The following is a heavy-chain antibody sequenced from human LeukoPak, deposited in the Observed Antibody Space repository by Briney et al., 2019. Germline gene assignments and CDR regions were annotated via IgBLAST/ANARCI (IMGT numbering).Heavy chain of an antibody. CDR1: GYXFVRYY. V-gene: IGHV1-46*01. Sequence: ASVKVSCKTSGYXFVRYYIHWVRQAPGQGLEWMGIVNPRGGNTNYAQKFQGRVTMTRDMSTTTVYMELSSLRSEDSAVFYCARGSESPSSNILVLAATAFDSWGQGTLVTVSS. D-gene: IGHD2-15*01. J-gene: IGHJ5*01. CDR3: ARGSESPSSNILVLAATAFDS. CDR2: VNPRGGNT.